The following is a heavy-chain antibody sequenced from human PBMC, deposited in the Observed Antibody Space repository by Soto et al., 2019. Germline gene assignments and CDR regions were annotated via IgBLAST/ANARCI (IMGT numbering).Heavy chain of an antibody. CDR3: ARAGPNCSGGSCYRARDTYPDPFDY. V-gene: IGHV1-18*01. J-gene: IGHJ4*02. CDR2: ISAYNGNT. Sequence: ASVKVSCKASGYTFTSYGISWVRQAPGQGLEWMGWISAYNGNTNYAQKLQGRVTMTTDTSTSTAYMELRSLRSDDTAVYYCARAGPNCSGGSCYRARDTYPDPFDYWGQGTLVTVSS. D-gene: IGHD2-15*01. CDR1: GYTFTSYG.